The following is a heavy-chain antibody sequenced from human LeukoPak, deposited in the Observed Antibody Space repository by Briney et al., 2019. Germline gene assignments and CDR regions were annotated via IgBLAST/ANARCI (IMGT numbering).Heavy chain of an antibody. CDR2: IRYGGST. CDR3: ARHVYGTVTTPNYYYMDV. Sequence: SETLSLTCADCGGFNTSYSWSWRRQPPGKGLEWIAYIRYGGSTNYNPSLKSRVTASVDTSKNQFSLKLSSVTAADTAVYHAARHVYGTVTTPNYYYMDVWGKGTTVTVSS. J-gene: IGHJ6*03. CDR1: GGFNTSYS. V-gene: IGHV4-59*08. D-gene: IGHD4-11*01.